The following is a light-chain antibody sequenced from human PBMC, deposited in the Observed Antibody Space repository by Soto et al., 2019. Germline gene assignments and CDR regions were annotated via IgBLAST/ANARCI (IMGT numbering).Light chain of an antibody. Sequence: EIVLTQSPATLSLSPGERATLSCRASQSLSSYLAWYQQKPGQAPRLLIYDASNRAPGIPARFSGSGSGTDFTLTISSLETEDFAVYYCQQRSNWLTFGGGTKVEIK. CDR2: DAS. CDR1: QSLSSY. J-gene: IGKJ4*01. CDR3: QQRSNWLT. V-gene: IGKV3-11*01.